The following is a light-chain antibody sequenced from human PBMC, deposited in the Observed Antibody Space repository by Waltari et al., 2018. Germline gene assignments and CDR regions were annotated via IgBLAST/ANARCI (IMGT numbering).Light chain of an antibody. CDR3: QSYDSSNQGV. Sequence: NFMLTQPHSVSESPGKTVTISCTRSSGSIASNSVQWYQQRPGSSPTTVIYEDNQRPSGVPDRFSGSIDSSSNSASLTISGLKTEDEADYYGQSYDSSNQGVFGGGTKLTVL. J-gene: IGLJ3*02. CDR2: EDN. CDR1: SGSIASNS. V-gene: IGLV6-57*01.